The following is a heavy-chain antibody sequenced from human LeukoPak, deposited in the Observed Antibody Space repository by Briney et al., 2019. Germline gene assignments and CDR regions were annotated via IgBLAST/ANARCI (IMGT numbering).Heavy chain of an antibody. V-gene: IGHV5-51*01. CDR1: GYSFTSYW. CDR2: IYPGDSDT. CDR3: ARASTVTTGYYYYGMGV. Sequence: GEPLKISCKGSGYSFTSYWIGWVRQMPGKGLEWMGIIYPGDSDTRYSPSFQGQVTISADKSISTAYLQWSSLKASDTATYYCARASTVTTGYYYYGMGVWGQGTTVTVSS. D-gene: IGHD4-17*01. J-gene: IGHJ6*02.